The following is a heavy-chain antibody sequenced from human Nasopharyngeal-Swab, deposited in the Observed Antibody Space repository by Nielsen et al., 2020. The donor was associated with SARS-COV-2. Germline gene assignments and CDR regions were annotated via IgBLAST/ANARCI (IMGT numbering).Heavy chain of an antibody. V-gene: IGHV1-8*01. J-gene: IGHJ6*02. CDR3: ARDWSIAVAGYYYYYGMDV. CDR1: RYSFHRYD. CDR2: MKPKSCNT. Sequence: ASVTVSCQASRYSFHRYDINLVRQATGPGLEWMGWMKPKSCNTGYAQKFQGRVTMTRKTSISTAYMELSSLRSEDTAVYYCARDWSIAVAGYYYYYGMDVWGQGTTVTVSS. D-gene: IGHD6-19*01.